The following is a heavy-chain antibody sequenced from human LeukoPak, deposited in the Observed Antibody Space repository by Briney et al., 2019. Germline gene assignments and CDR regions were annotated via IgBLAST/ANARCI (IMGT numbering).Heavy chain of an antibody. J-gene: IGHJ4*02. CDR2: IIPIFGTA. D-gene: IGHD3-22*01. CDR3: ARDDYDSSGYYYWRYNDY. Sequence: ASVKVSCKASGGTFSSYAISWVRQAPGQGLEWMGVIIPIFGTANYAQKFQGRVTITTDESTSTAYMELSSLRSEDTAEYYCARDDYDSSGYYYWRYNDYWGQGTLVTVSS. V-gene: IGHV1-69*05. CDR1: GGTFSSYA.